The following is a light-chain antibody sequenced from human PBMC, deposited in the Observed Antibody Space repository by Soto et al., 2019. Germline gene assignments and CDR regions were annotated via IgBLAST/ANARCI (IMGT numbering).Light chain of an antibody. CDR1: QDIRKY. J-gene: IGKJ3*01. V-gene: IGKV1-33*01. CDR2: GAS. CDR3: QHYDNLPPFT. Sequence: DIQMTQSPSSLSASVGDRVTITCQASQDIRKYLNWYQQKPGRAPKLLIYGASNLETGVPSRFSGSGYGADFTFTISSLQPEDIATYYCQHYDNLPPFTFGPGTKVAIK.